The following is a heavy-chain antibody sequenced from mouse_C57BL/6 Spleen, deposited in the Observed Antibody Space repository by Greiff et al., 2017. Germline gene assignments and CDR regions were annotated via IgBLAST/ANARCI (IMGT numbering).Heavy chain of an antibody. D-gene: IGHD1-1*01. CDR2: ISSGGDYI. CDR3: TRDVDITTVVADYDAIAY. Sequence: EVHLVESGAGLVKPGGSLKLSCAASGFTFSSYAMSWVRQTPEKRLEWVAYISSGGDYIYSADTVKGRFTIPRDNARHTLYLQMSSLKSEDTAMSSGTRDVDITTVVADYDAIAYWGQGTSATVSS. J-gene: IGHJ4*01. V-gene: IGHV5-9-1*02. CDR1: GFTFSSYA.